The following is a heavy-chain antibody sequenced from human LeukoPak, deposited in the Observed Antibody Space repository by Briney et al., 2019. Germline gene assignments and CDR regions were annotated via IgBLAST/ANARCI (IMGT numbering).Heavy chain of an antibody. CDR1: GFTFSSYS. V-gene: IGHV3-21*01. Sequence: PGGSLRLSCAASGFTFSSYSMNGVRQAPGKGLEWVSSISSSSSYIYYADSVKGRFTISRDNAKNSLYLQMNSLRAEDTAVYYCARNGDGSGFFDYWGQGTLVTVSS. CDR2: ISSSSSYI. J-gene: IGHJ4*02. D-gene: IGHD3-10*01. CDR3: ARNGDGSGFFDY.